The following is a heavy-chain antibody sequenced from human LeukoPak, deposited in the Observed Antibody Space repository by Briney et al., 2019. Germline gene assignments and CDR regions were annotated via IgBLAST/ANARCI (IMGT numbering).Heavy chain of an antibody. V-gene: IGHV1-2*02. J-gene: IGHJ4*02. CDR1: GYTFTGYY. Sequence: ASVKVSCKASGYTFTGYYMHWVRQAPGQGLEWMGWINPNSGGTNYAQKFQGRVTMTRDTSISTAYMELSRLRSDDTAVYYCARSPWYYYDSSIGYYFDYWGRGTLVTVSS. CDR3: ARSPWYYYDSSIGYYFDY. D-gene: IGHD3-22*01. CDR2: INPNSGGT.